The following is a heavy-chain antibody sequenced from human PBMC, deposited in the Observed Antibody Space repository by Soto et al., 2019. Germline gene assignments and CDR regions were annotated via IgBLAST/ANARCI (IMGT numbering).Heavy chain of an antibody. CDR3: ARDLGYCRSGTCYREWFDP. CDR1: GYTFTTHG. V-gene: IGHV1-18*01. J-gene: IGHJ5*02. D-gene: IGHD2-15*01. CDR2: VRGDNGHT. Sequence: QVQLVQSGAEVKKPGASVKVSCKASGYTFTTHGISWVRQVPGQGLEWMGWVRGDNGHTNYAQSLKGRFTMTTDTSTNTAYMELRSLSSDDTAVYYFARDLGYCRSGTCYREWFDPWGQGSLVTVS.